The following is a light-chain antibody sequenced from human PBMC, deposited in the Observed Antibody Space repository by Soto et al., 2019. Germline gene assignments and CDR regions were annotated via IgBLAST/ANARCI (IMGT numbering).Light chain of an antibody. J-gene: IGKJ2*01. Sequence: DIQMTQSPSSLSASVGDRVTVTCQASQDLSNDLNWYQQKPGKAPKLLIYGASNLETGVPSRFSGSGSGTDFTFTMSSLQPEDLATYYCQQYHDLPYTFGQGTKLDIK. CDR1: QDLSND. V-gene: IGKV1-33*01. CDR2: GAS. CDR3: QQYHDLPYT.